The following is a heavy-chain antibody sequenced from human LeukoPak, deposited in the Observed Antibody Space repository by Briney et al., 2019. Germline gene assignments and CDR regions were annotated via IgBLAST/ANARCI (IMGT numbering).Heavy chain of an antibody. CDR3: ARVSSDY. CDR2: ISYDGSNK. Sequence: PGGSLRLSCAASGFTFSSYAMHWVRQAPGKGLEWVAVISYDGSNKYYADSVKGRFTISRDNSKNTLYLQMNSLRAEDTAVYYCARVSSDYWGQGTLVTVSP. J-gene: IGHJ4*02. CDR1: GFTFSSYA. D-gene: IGHD3-3*02. V-gene: IGHV3-30*04.